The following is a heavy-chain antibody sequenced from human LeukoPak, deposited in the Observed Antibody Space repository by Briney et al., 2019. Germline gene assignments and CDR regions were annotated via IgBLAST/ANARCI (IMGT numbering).Heavy chain of an antibody. V-gene: IGHV3-53*05. J-gene: IGHJ4*02. D-gene: IGHD6-19*01. Sequence: GGSLRLSCAASGFTVSRNYMNWVRQAPGKGLEWVSVIYSAGSTYYADSVKGRFTISRDNSKNTLYLQMNSLRAEDTAVYYCARAGPPEYSSGEFDYWGQGPLVTVSS. CDR2: IYSAGST. CDR3: ARAGPPEYSSGEFDY. CDR1: GFTVSRNY.